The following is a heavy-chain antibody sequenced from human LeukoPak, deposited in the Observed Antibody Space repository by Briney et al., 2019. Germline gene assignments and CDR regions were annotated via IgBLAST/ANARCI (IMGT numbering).Heavy chain of an antibody. Sequence: PGGSLRLSCTASGFTFGDYAMSWIRQAPGKGLEWVGFIRSKAYGETADYAASVKGRFTISRDDSKAIAYPQMNSLKTEDTAVYHCTRDRGAYNLYDYWGQGTLVTVS. V-gene: IGHV3-49*03. CDR3: TRDRGAYNLYDY. CDR2: IRSKAYGETA. D-gene: IGHD1-1*01. J-gene: IGHJ4*02. CDR1: GFTFGDYA.